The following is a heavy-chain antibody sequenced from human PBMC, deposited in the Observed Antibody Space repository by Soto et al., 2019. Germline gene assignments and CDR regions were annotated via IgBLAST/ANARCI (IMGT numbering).Heavy chain of an antibody. J-gene: IGHJ5*02. D-gene: IGHD1-26*01. CDR3: AKYSLAIVGATNWFDP. V-gene: IGHV4-39*01. CDR2: IYYSGST. Sequence: TSETLSLTCTVSGGSISSSSYYWGWIRQPPGKGLEWIGSIYYSGSTYYNPSLKSRVTISVDTSKNQFSLKLSSVTAADTAVYYCAKYSLAIVGATNWFDPWGQGTLVTVS. CDR1: GGSISSSSYY.